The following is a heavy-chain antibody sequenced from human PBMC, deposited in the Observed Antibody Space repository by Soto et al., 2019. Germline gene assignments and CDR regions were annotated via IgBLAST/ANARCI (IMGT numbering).Heavy chain of an antibody. D-gene: IGHD4-17*01. CDR2: INHSGST. Sequence: SETLSLTCAVYGGSFGGYYWSWIRQPPGKGLEWIGEINHSGSTNYNPSLKSRVTISVDTSKNQFSLKLSSVTAADTAVYYCARGSTVTLNWFDPWGQGTLVTVSS. CDR1: GGSFGGYY. V-gene: IGHV4-34*01. J-gene: IGHJ5*02. CDR3: ARGSTVTLNWFDP.